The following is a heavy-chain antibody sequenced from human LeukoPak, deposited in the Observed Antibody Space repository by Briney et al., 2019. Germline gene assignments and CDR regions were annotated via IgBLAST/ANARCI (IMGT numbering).Heavy chain of an antibody. V-gene: IGHV3-64*01. CDR1: GCTFSSYG. CDR2: MSNNGGGT. Sequence: GSLRLSCAASGCTFSSYGMHWVRQTPGKGPKYVSGMSNNGGGTFYANSVKGRFIISRDNSKNTLYLQMDSLRPEDTAIYYCARDPLYYDMSGDYWGQGTLVTVSS. J-gene: IGHJ4*02. D-gene: IGHD3-22*01. CDR3: ARDPLYYDMSGDY.